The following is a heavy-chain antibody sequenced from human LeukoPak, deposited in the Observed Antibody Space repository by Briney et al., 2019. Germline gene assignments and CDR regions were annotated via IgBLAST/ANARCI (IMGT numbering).Heavy chain of an antibody. Sequence: ASVKVSCKASGGTFSRYAISWVQQAPGQGLEWMGGIIPIFGTANYAQKFQGRVTITADESTSTAYMELSSLRSEDTAVYYCAREGVTTTWYYFDYWGQGTLVTVSS. V-gene: IGHV1-69*13. CDR1: GGTFSRYA. CDR3: AREGVTTTWYYFDY. J-gene: IGHJ4*02. D-gene: IGHD4-11*01. CDR2: IIPIFGTA.